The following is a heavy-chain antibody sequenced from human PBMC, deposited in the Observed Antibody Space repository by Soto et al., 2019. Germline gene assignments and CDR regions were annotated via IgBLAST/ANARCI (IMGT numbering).Heavy chain of an antibody. CDR2: IYHSGST. D-gene: IGHD6-19*01. Sequence: SETLSLTCTVSGGSISSSSYYWDWIRQPPGKGLEWIGEIYHSGSTNYNPSLKSRVTISVDKSKNQFSLKLSSVTAADTAVYYCARDSSGWYPSRCPVYWGQGTLVTVSS. CDR1: GGSISSSSYY. V-gene: IGHV4-39*07. CDR3: ARDSSGWYPSRCPVY. J-gene: IGHJ4*02.